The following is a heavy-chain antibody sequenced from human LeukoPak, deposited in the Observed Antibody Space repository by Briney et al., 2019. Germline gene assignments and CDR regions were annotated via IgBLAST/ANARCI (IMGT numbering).Heavy chain of an antibody. D-gene: IGHD3/OR15-3a*01. CDR2: IIPIFGTA. Sequence: SVKVSCKASGGTFSSYAISWVRQAPGQGLEWMGGIIPIFGTANYAQKFQGRVTITADESTSTAYMELSSLRSEDTAVYYCARGFWTTYYYYYYMDVWGKGTTVTISS. CDR3: ARGFWTTYYYYYYMDV. V-gene: IGHV1-69*01. CDR1: GGTFSSYA. J-gene: IGHJ6*03.